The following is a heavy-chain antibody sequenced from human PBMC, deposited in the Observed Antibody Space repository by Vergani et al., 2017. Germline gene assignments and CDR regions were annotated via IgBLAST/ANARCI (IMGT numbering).Heavy chain of an antibody. J-gene: IGHJ4*02. D-gene: IGHD3-22*01. CDR3: ARSYDSSGYYFDY. CDR2: IIPILGIA. Sequence: QVQLVQSGAEVKKPGSSVKVSCKASGGTFSSYTISWVRQAPGQGLEWMGRIIPILGIANYAQKFQGRVTITADKSTSTAYMELSSLRSEDTAVYYCARSYDSSGYYFDYWGQGTLVTVPS. CDR1: GGTFSSYT. V-gene: IGHV1-69*02.